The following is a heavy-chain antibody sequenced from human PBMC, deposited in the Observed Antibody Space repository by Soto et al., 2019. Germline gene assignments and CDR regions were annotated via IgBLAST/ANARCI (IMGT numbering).Heavy chain of an antibody. D-gene: IGHD6-19*01. CDR1: GFTFGSYA. J-gene: IGHJ3*02. V-gene: IGHV3-23*01. CDR2: ISGSGGST. Sequence: PVGSLRLSCAASGFTFGSYAMSWVRQAPGKGLEWVSAISGSGGSTYYADSVKGRFTISRDNSKNTLYLQMNSLRAEDTAVYYCAKVEQWLVGAFDIWGQGTMVTVSS. CDR3: AKVEQWLVGAFDI.